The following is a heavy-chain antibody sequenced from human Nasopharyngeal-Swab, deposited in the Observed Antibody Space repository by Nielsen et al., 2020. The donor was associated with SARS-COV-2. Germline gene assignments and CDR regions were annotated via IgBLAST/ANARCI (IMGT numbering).Heavy chain of an antibody. CDR2: IYYSGST. V-gene: IGHV4-59*08. D-gene: IGHD3-10*02. J-gene: IGHJ3*02. CDR1: GRTISSYY. CDR3: ARQDYVRAFDI. Sequence: SETLSLTCTVSGRTISSYYLRWIPQPPGKGLEWIRFIYYSGSTNYNPSLKSRVTISVDTSKNQFSLKLSSVTAADTAVYYCARQDYVRAFDIWGQGTMVTVSS.